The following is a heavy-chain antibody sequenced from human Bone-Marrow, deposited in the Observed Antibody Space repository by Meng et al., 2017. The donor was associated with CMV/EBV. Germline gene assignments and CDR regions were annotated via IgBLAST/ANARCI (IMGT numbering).Heavy chain of an antibody. Sequence: GESLKISCAASGFTFSSYGMHWVRQAPGKGLEWVAVIWYDGSNKYYADSVKGRFTISRDNSKNTLYLQMNSLRAGDTAVYYCAKDPPDAEEMATTYYWGQGTLVTVSS. CDR3: AKDPPDAEEMATTYY. D-gene: IGHD5-24*01. V-gene: IGHV3-33*06. CDR2: IWYDGSNK. CDR1: GFTFSSYG. J-gene: IGHJ4*02.